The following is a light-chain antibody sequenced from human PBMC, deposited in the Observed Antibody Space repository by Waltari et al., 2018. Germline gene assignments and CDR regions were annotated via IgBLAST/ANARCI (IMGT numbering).Light chain of an antibody. CDR1: QSISTW. Sequence: DIQMTQSPSTLSASVGDRVTITCRASQSISTWLVWYQQKPGKAPNLLIYKASSLESGVPSRFSGSGSGTEFTLTISSLQPDDFATFYCQQYNTYVTFGPGTKVDIK. J-gene: IGKJ3*01. CDR2: KAS. CDR3: QQYNTYVT. V-gene: IGKV1-5*03.